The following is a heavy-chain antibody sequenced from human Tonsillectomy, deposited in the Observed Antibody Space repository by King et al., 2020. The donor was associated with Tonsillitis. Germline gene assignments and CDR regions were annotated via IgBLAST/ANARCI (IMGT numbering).Heavy chain of an antibody. CDR2: TYYRSKWYI. CDR3: ARDVDSRSSLTGNDAFDI. V-gene: IGHV6-1*01. D-gene: IGHD6-6*01. J-gene: IGHJ3*02. CDR1: GDSVSSYSAA. Sequence: VQLQQSGPGLVRPSQTLSLTCAISGDSVSSYSAAWNWIRQSPSRGLEWLGRTYYRSKWYIDSAVSVKSRISIDPDTSQNQFSLQLNSVTPEDAAGYYYARDVDSRSSLTGNDAFDIWGQGTLVTVSS.